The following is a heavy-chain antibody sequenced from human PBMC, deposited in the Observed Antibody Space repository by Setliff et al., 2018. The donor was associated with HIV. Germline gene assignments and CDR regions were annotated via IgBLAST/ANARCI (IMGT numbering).Heavy chain of an antibody. D-gene: IGHD2-2*01. CDR1: GGSISRSSYY. CDR3: ARDGVVPAAMDYYGLDV. CDR2: IYYSGST. Sequence: TVSGGSISRSSYYWGWIRQPPGKGLEWIGSIYYSGSTYYNPSLKSRVTISVDTSKNQFSLKLSSVTAADTAVYYCARDGVVPAAMDYYGLDVWGQGTTVTVSS. J-gene: IGHJ6*02. V-gene: IGHV4-39*07.